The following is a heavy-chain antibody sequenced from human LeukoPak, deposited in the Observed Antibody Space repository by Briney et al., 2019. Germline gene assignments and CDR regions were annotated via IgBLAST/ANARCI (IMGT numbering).Heavy chain of an antibody. CDR1: GGSFSGYY. D-gene: IGHD2-21*01. Sequence: SETLSLTCAVYGGSFSGYYWSWIRQPPGKGLEWIGEINHSGSTNYNPSLKSRVTISVDTSKNQFSLKLSSVTAADTAVYYCARVGRRFHYGMDVWGQGTTVTVSS. CDR2: INHSGST. J-gene: IGHJ6*02. CDR3: ARVGRRFHYGMDV. V-gene: IGHV4-34*01.